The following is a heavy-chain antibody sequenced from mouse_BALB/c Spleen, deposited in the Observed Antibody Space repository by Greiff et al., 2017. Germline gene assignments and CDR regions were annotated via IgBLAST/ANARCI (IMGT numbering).Heavy chain of an antibody. D-gene: IGHD4-1*01. Sequence: VKLVESGPGLVAPSQSLSITCTVSGFSLTSYGVHWVRQPPGKGLEWLGVIWAGGSTNYNSALMSRLSISKDNSKSQVFLKMNSLQTDDTAMYYCARESGTGNYFDYWGQGTTLTVSS. CDR2: IWAGGST. J-gene: IGHJ2*01. V-gene: IGHV2-9*02. CDR3: ARESGTGNYFDY. CDR1: GFSLTSYG.